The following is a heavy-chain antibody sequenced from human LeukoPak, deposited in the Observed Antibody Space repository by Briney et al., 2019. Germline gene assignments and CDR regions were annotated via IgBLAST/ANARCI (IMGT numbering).Heavy chain of an antibody. CDR1: GFTFSSYA. CDR2: ISYDGSNK. V-gene: IGHV3-30*04. CDR3: ARANGAFDI. Sequence: GGSLRLSCAASGFTFSSYAMHWVRQAPGKGLEWVAVISYDGSNKYYADSVKGRFTISRDNSKNTLYLQMNSLRAEDTAVYDCARANGAFDIWGQGTMVTVSS. J-gene: IGHJ3*02. D-gene: IGHD4/OR15-4a*01.